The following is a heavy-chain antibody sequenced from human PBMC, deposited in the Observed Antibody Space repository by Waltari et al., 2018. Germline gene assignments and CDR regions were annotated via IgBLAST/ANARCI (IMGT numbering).Heavy chain of an antibody. CDR1: GGSFSGYY. J-gene: IGHJ5*02. Sequence: QVQLQQWGAGLLKPSETLSLTCAVYGGSFSGYYWSWIRQPPGKGLEWIGEINHSGSTNYNPSLKSRVTISVDTSKNQFSLKLSSVTAADTAVYYCATSPLRFLEWVNWFDPWGQGTLVTVSS. D-gene: IGHD3-3*01. CDR3: ATSPLRFLEWVNWFDP. V-gene: IGHV4-34*01. CDR2: INHSGST.